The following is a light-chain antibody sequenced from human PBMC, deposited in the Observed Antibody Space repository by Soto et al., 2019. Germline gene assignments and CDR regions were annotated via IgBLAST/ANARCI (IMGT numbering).Light chain of an antibody. V-gene: IGKV1-5*03. CDR3: QHYDSYSGT. J-gene: IGKJ3*01. CDR1: QSINSW. CDR2: RAS. Sequence: DIQMTQSPSTLSASVGDRVTITCRAGQSINSWLAWYKQKPGKAPKLLIYRASTLEGGVPSRFSGSGSGTEFTLAISSLQPDAFSTYYCQHYDSYSGTFGPGTKVDIK.